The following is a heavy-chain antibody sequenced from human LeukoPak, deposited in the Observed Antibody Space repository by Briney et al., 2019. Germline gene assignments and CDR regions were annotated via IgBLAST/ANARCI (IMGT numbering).Heavy chain of an antibody. CDR2: MNPNSGNT. V-gene: IGHV1-8*01. Sequence: ASVKVSCKTSGYTFASYDINWVRQATGQGLEWMGWMNPNSGNTGYAQKFQGRVTMTRNTSTSTAYMELSSLRSEGTAVFYCARSLYNSSWHSYYGMDVWGQGTTVTVSS. J-gene: IGHJ6*02. D-gene: IGHD6-13*01. CDR1: GYTFASYD. CDR3: ARSLYNSSWHSYYGMDV.